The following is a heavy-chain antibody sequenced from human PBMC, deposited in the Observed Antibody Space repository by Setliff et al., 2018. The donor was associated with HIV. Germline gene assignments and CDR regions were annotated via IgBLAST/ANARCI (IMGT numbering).Heavy chain of an antibody. J-gene: IGHJ4*02. Sequence: ASVKVSCKVSGYTLSELTMHWVRQAPGKGLEWMGRFDPEDGETIYAEKLQDRVTISVDRSRNTVYMELSSLRTEDTAVYFCSNGADVGGYSGYDFNYWGQGTLVTVSS. D-gene: IGHD5-12*01. CDR3: SNGADVGGYSGYDFNY. CDR2: FDPEDGET. V-gene: IGHV1-24*01. CDR1: GYTLSELT.